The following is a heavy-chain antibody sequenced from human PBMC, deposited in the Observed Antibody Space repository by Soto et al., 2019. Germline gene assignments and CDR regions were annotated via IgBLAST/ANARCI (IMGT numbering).Heavy chain of an antibody. Sequence: SETLSLTSTVSGGSITRDYWGWIRQPPGKGLEWIGYISYTGSTNYNPSLKSRVTISLGTSKNQFSLKLSSVTAADTAVYYCARGSIWFGRFDPWGQGTRVTVSS. CDR1: GGSITRDY. CDR2: ISYTGST. V-gene: IGHV4-59*12. D-gene: IGHD3-10*01. J-gene: IGHJ5*02. CDR3: ARGSIWFGRFDP.